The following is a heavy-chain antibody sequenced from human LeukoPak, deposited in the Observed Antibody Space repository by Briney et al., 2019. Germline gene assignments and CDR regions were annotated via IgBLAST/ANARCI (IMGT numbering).Heavy chain of an antibody. V-gene: IGHV4-59*01. CDR2: IYYSGGT. D-gene: IGHD3-3*01. CDR3: ARSLRRGVVPFYYFDY. CDR1: GGSISSYY. J-gene: IGHJ4*02. Sequence: SETLSLTCTVPGGSISSYYWSWIRQPPGKGLEWIGYIYYSGGTNYNPSLKSRVTISVDPSKNQFSLKLSSVTAADTAVYYCARSLRRGVVPFYYFDYWGQGTLVTVSS.